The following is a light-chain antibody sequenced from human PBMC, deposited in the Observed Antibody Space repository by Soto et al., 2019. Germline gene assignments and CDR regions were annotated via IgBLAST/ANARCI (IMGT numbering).Light chain of an antibody. CDR2: DAS. CDR1: QGISDW. V-gene: IGKV1-5*01. CDR3: QQYQSYSFT. Sequence: DIQMTQSPSTLSASVGDRVTITCRASQGISDWLAWYQQKTGKAPKLLIYDASDLQTGVPPRFSGSGSGTESTLTISSLQPDDFATYYCQQYQSYSFTFGPGTKVDVQ. J-gene: IGKJ3*01.